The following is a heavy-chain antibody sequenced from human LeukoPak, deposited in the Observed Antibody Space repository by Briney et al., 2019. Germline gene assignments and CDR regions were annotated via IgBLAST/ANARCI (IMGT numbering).Heavy chain of an antibody. CDR1: GDTFTSYY. CDR3: ASLKNYYDSSGYLVTDAFDI. D-gene: IGHD3-22*01. CDR2: INPSGGST. J-gene: IGHJ3*02. Sequence: ASVKVSCKAPGDTFTSYYMHWVRQAPGQGLEWMGIINPSGGSTSYAQKYQGRVTMTTDTSTSTAYMELRSLKSDDTAVYYCASLKNYYDSSGYLVTDAFDIWGQGTMVTVSS. V-gene: IGHV1-46*01.